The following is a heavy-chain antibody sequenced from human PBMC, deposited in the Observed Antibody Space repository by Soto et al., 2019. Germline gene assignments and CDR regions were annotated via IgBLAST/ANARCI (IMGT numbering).Heavy chain of an antibody. Sequence: SETLSLTCAVSGDSISSGYYWAWIRQPPGKGLEWIGEINHSGSTNYNPSLKNRVTISVDTSKNQFSLKLSSVTAADTAVYYCARGRRYCSSTSCSHNWFDPWGQGTLVTVSS. CDR2: INHSGST. CDR1: GDSISSGYY. D-gene: IGHD2-2*01. CDR3: ARGRRYCSSTSCSHNWFDP. J-gene: IGHJ5*02. V-gene: IGHV4-34*01.